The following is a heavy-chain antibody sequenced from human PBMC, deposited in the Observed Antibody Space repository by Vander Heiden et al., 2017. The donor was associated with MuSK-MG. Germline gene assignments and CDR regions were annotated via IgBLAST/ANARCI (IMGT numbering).Heavy chain of an antibody. CDR1: GGFFSGYC. CDR3: ARGLRAAMRLNWCDP. V-gene: IGHV4-34*01. D-gene: IGHD6-13*01. J-gene: IGHJ5*02. Sequence: QVQLQPWGAGRLKPSENLSLTGAVYGGFFSGYCWSWIRQPPCKGLEWIGEINHSGSTNNNPSLTSRVTISVDTSKNQFSLKLSSVTAADTAVYYCARGLRAAMRLNWCDPWGQGTLVTVSS. CDR2: INHSGST.